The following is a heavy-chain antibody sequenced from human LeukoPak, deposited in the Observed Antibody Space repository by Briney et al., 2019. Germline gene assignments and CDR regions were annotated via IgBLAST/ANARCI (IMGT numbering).Heavy chain of an antibody. J-gene: IGHJ3*02. CDR1: GFTFSSYG. D-gene: IGHD6-6*01. Sequence: GGSLRLSCAASGFTFSSYGMSWVRQAPGKGLEWVSYISSSGSTMYYTDSVKGRFTISRDNAKDSLYLQMNSLKTEDTAVYYCTRSAFDIWGQGTKVTVSS. V-gene: IGHV3-48*04. CDR2: ISSSGSTM. CDR3: TRSAFDI.